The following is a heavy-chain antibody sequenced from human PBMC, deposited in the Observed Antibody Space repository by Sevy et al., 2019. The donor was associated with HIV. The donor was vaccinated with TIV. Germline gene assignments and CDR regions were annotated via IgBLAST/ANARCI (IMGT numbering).Heavy chain of an antibody. V-gene: IGHV4-34*01. CDR3: AREPIVATMRPLDGMDV. Sequence: ETLSLTCAVYGGSFSGYYWSWIRQPPGKGLEWIGEINHSGSTNYNPSLKSRVTISVDTSKNQFSLKLSSVTAADTAVYYCAREPIVATMRPLDGMDVRGQGTTVTVSS. J-gene: IGHJ6*02. D-gene: IGHD5-12*01. CDR2: INHSGST. CDR1: GGSFSGYY.